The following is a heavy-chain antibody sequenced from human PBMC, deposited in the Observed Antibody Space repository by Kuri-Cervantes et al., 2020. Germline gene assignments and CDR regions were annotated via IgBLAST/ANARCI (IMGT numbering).Heavy chain of an antibody. Sequence: SQTLSLTCAVYGGSFSGYYWSWIRQPPGKELEWIGSIYYSGSTYYNPSLKSRVTISVDTSKNQFSLKLSSVTAADTAVYYCARLLRGVINWFDPWGQGTLVTVSS. V-gene: IGHV4-34*01. D-gene: IGHD3-10*01. CDR3: ARLLRGVINWFDP. CDR1: GGSFSGYY. J-gene: IGHJ5*02. CDR2: IYYSGST.